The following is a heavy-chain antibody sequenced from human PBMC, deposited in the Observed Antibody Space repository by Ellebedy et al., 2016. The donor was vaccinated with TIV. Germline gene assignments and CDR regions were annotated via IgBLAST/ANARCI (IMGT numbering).Heavy chain of an antibody. Sequence: MPSETLSLTCAVYGGSFSGYYWSWIRQPPGKGLEWIGEINHSGSTNYNPSLKSRLTISVDTSKNQFSLKLSSVTAADTAVYYCARGKGGSSWSHYYYGMDVWGQGTTVTVSS. D-gene: IGHD6-13*01. CDR2: INHSGST. V-gene: IGHV4-34*01. CDR1: GGSFSGYY. CDR3: ARGKGGSSWSHYYYGMDV. J-gene: IGHJ6*02.